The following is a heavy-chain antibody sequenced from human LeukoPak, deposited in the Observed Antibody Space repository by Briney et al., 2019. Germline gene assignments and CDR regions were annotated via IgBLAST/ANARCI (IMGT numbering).Heavy chain of an antibody. J-gene: IGHJ4*02. D-gene: IGHD6-19*01. CDR2: INADGSTT. CDR1: GSGFTFNNYW. Sequence: GGSLRLSCAASGSGFTFNNYWMHWVRQAPGKGLVWVSRINADGSTTSYADSVRGRFTISRDNAKNTLYLQMNSLRAEDTPVYYCATLISGWSLYWGQGTLVTVSS. V-gene: IGHV3-74*01. CDR3: ATLISGWSLY.